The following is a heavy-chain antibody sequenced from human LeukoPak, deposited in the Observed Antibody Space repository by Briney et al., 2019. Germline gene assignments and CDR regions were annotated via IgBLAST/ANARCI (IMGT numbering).Heavy chain of an antibody. CDR1: GGSFSGYY. V-gene: IGHV4-34*01. CDR2: INHSGST. CDR3: ARLYGGSHRGGDY. J-gene: IGHJ4*02. Sequence: SETLSLTCAVYGGSFSGYYWSWIRQPPGKGLEWIGEINHSGSTNYNPSLKSRVTISVDTSKNQFSLKLSSVTAADTAVYYCARLYGGSHRGGDYWGQGTLVTVSS. D-gene: IGHD1-26*01.